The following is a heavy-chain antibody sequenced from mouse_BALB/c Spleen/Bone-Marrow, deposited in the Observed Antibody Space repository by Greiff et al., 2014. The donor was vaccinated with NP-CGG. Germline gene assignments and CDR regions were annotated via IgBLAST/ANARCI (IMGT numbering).Heavy chain of an antibody. D-gene: IGHD2-10*02. CDR2: IWAGGST. J-gene: IGHJ4*01. V-gene: IGHV2-9*02. Sequence: VKLQESGPGLVAPSQSLSITCTVSGFSLTSYGVHWVRQPPGKGLEWLGVIWAGGSTNYNSALVSRLSISKDNSKSQVFLKMNSLQTDDTAMYYCARDRYGNYFYYAMDYWGQGASVTVSS. CDR1: GFSLTSYG. CDR3: ARDRYGNYFYYAMDY.